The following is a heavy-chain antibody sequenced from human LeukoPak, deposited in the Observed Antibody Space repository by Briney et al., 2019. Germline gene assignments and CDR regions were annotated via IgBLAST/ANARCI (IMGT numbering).Heavy chain of an antibody. CDR1: GFTFSSYG. V-gene: IGHV3-30*02. CDR3: AKDHPGVVRLGGYFDY. J-gene: IGHJ4*02. D-gene: IGHD3-16*01. CDR2: IRYDGSNK. Sequence: SGGSLRLSCAASGFTFSSYGMHWVRQAPGKGLEWVAFIRYDGSNKYYADSVKGRFTISRDNSKNTLYLQMNSLRAEDTAVYYCAKDHPGVVRLGGYFDYWGQGTLVTVSS.